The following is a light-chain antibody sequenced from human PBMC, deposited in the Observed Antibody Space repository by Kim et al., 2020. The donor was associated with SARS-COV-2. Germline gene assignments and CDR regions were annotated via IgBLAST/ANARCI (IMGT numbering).Light chain of an antibody. J-gene: IGLJ2*01. V-gene: IGLV4-69*01. CDR1: SGHRSDA. Sequence: DKLTGTRGSGHRSDAIAWHQQQPEKGPRYLMKRNSDGSHSKGDGIPDRFSGSSSGAERYLTISSLQSEDEADYYCQTWGTGIHEVFGGGTQLTVL. CDR2: RNSDGSH. CDR3: QTWGTGIHEV.